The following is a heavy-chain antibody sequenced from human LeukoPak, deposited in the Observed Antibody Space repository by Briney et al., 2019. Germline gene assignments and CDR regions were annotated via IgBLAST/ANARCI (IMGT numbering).Heavy chain of an antibody. Sequence: ASVKVSCKASGYTFTSYGISWVRQAPGQGLEWMGWINAYNGNTNYAQKLQGRVTMTTDTSTSTAYMELRSLRSDDTAVYYCAREQYYYDSSGYYSNDYWGQGTLVTVSS. V-gene: IGHV1-18*01. D-gene: IGHD3-22*01. CDR1: GYTFTSYG. CDR3: AREQYYYDSSGYYSNDY. J-gene: IGHJ4*02. CDR2: INAYNGNT.